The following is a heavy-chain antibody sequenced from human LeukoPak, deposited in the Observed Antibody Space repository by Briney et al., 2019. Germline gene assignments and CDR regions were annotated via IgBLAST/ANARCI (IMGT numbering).Heavy chain of an antibody. CDR3: ARVTGTGFGELLSGDY. V-gene: IGHV4-38-2*02. J-gene: IGHJ4*02. CDR1: GYSISSGYY. CDR2: IYHSGST. D-gene: IGHD3-10*01. Sequence: PSETLSLTCTVSGYSISSGYYWGWIRQPPGKGLEWIGSIYHSGSTYYNPSLKSRVTISVDTSKNQFSLKLSSVTAADTAAYYCARVTGTGFGELLSGDYWGQGTLVTVCS.